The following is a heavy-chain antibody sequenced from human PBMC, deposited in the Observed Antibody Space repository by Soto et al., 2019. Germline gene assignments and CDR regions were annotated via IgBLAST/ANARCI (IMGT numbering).Heavy chain of an antibody. J-gene: IGHJ4*02. CDR3: ARRYGWLYFDY. D-gene: IGHD3-10*01. V-gene: IGHV4-39*01. CDR2: LYPSGNT. Sequence: SETLSLSCFVSCGSLTSSRYYWGWIRQAPGKGLEWIGNLYPSGNTYYNPSLTSRVSISGDASQSQLSLRVTSVTAADTALYYCARRYGWLYFDYWGQGSLVT. CDR1: CGSLTSSRYY.